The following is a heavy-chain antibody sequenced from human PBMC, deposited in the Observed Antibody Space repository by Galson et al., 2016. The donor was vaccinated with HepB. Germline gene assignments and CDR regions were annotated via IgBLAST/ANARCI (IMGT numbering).Heavy chain of an antibody. CDR3: AKCPPGTRGSLDS. V-gene: IGHV3-23*01. Sequence: SLRLSCAGSGFTFNSYAMNWVRQAPGKGLEWISLISDNGHATYYADPVRGRFSIARDNSKKTLYLQMNSLRADDPAVYYCAKCPPGTRGSLDSWGQGTLVTVSS. CDR2: ISDNGHAT. J-gene: IGHJ4*02. CDR1: GFTFNSYA. D-gene: IGHD1-14*01.